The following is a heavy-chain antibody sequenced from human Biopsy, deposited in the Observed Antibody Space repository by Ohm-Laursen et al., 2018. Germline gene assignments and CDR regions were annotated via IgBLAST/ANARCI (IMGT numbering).Heavy chain of an antibody. CDR2: ISHTGYT. Sequence: SETLSLTCTVSGGSFTGHYWTWIRQPPGKGLEWIGHISHTGYTSYNSSLKSRVTISLDTSRKHFSLRLPSLAAADTAVYYCARGSNEYGGLYFPHWGQGTLVTVSS. CDR3: ARGSNEYGGLYFPH. J-gene: IGHJ1*01. D-gene: IGHD4-23*01. CDR1: GGSFTGHY. V-gene: IGHV4-59*11.